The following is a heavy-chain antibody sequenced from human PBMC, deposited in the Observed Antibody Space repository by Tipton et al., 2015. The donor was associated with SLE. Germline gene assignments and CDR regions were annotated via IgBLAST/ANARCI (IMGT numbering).Heavy chain of an antibody. D-gene: IGHD1-26*01. V-gene: IGHV4-59*06. Sequence: TLSLTCTVSGGSIIGYYWSWIRQPAGKGPEWIGYIYDTETTYYNPSLKSRVTMSIDRSKNHFSLRLRSVSAADTAIYYCAREVKSGRYDWFDPWGQGTLVTVSS. CDR1: GGSIIGYY. J-gene: IGHJ5*02. CDR2: IYDTETT. CDR3: AREVKSGRYDWFDP.